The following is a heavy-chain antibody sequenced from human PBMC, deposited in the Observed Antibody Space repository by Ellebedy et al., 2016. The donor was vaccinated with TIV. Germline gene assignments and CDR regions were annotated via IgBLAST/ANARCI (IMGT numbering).Heavy chain of an antibody. J-gene: IGHJ4*02. CDR3: ARAAITMAEYYFDY. CDR1: GGSISSGGYS. D-gene: IGHD3-10*01. V-gene: IGHV4-30-2*01. Sequence: SETLSLXCAVSGGSISSGGYSWSWIRQPPGKGLEWIGFIYHSGSTYYNPSLKSRVTISLDGSRNQFSLNLSSVTAADTAVYYCARAAITMAEYYFDYWGQGTLVTVSS. CDR2: IYHSGST.